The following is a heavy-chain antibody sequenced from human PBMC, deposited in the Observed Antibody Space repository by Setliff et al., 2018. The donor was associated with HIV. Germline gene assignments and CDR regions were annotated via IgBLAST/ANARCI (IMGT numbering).Heavy chain of an antibody. J-gene: IGHJ4*02. CDR1: GGTFSSYA. D-gene: IGHD3-10*01. CDR3: ARGHTARFGEFYY. Sequence: SVKVSCKASGGTFSSYAISWVRQAPGQGLEWMGGIIPILGIANYAQKFQGRVTMTRDTSISTAYLELNNLRSEDTAVYYCARGHTARFGEFYYCGQGALVTVSS. V-gene: IGHV1-69*10. CDR2: IIPILGIA.